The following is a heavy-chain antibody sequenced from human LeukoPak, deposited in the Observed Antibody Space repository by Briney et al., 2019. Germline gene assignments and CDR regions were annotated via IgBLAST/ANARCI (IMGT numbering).Heavy chain of an antibody. CDR2: ISPNSGGT. CDR1: GNTFTAYY. J-gene: IGHJ4*02. Sequence: GASVKVSCKASGNTFTAYYIHWIRQAPGQGLEWVGWISPNSGGTIYSQKFQGRVTMTRDTSISTAYMELNRLTSDDTAVYYCARVEGLAATSGDWGQGTPVTVSS. CDR3: ARVEGLAATSGD. D-gene: IGHD1-7*01. V-gene: IGHV1-2*02.